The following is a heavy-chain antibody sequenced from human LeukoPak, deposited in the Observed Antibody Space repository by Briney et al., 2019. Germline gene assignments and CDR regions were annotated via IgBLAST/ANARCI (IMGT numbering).Heavy chain of an antibody. Sequence: PSETLSLTCTVSGGSISGYYWSWIRQPPGKGLEWIGSIYHSGSTYYNPSLKSRVTISVDTSKNQFSLKLSSVTAADTAVYYCARDHITMIVVVNPGYFDYWGQGTLVTVSS. CDR1: GGSISGYY. J-gene: IGHJ4*02. CDR3: ARDHITMIVVVNPGYFDY. D-gene: IGHD3-22*01. V-gene: IGHV4-38-2*02. CDR2: IYHSGST.